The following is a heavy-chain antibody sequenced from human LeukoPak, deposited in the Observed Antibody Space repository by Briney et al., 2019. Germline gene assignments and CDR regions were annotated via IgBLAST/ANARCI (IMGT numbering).Heavy chain of an antibody. V-gene: IGHV5-51*01. CDR3: ARHRSSCSSFNCHSDY. J-gene: IGHJ4*02. D-gene: IGHD2-2*01. CDR1: GYSFTSYW. CDR2: IYPGDSDT. Sequence: GESLKISCKGSGYSFTSYWIGWVRQAPGKGLEWMGSIYPGDSDTRYSQSFQGQVTISTDKSINTAYLQWSSLKASDTAMYYCARHRSSCSSFNCHSDYWGQGTLVTASS.